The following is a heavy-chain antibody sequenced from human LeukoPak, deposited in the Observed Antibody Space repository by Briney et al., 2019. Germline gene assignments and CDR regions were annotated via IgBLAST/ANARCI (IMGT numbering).Heavy chain of an antibody. V-gene: IGHV3-23*01. Sequence: GGSLRLSCAASGLTFSSYAMSWVRQAPGKGLEWVSAISGSGGSTYYADSVKGRFTISRDNSKNTLYLQMNSLRAEDTAVYYCAKGAEYSYGFSYYYYYGMDVWGQGTTVTVSS. CDR3: AKGAEYSYGFSYYYYYGMDV. J-gene: IGHJ6*02. CDR2: ISGSGGST. CDR1: GLTFSSYA. D-gene: IGHD5-18*01.